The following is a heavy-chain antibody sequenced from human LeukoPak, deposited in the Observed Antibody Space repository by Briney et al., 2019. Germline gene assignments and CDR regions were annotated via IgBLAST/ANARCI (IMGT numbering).Heavy chain of an antibody. CDR3: ARAGGSGSYYFDY. J-gene: IGHJ4*02. Sequence: GGSLRLSCAASGFTVSSNYTSWVRQAPGKGLEWVSVIYSGGSTYYADSVKGRFTISRDNSKNTLYLQMNSLRAEDTAVYYCARAGGSGSYYFDYWGQGTLVTVSS. D-gene: IGHD1-26*01. V-gene: IGHV3-53*01. CDR2: IYSGGST. CDR1: GFTVSSNY.